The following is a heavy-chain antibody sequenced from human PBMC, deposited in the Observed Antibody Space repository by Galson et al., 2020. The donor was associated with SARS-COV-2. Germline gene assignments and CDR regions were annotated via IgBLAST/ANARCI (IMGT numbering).Heavy chain of an antibody. CDR3: ARETGSIATHLDV. D-gene: IGHD6-6*01. J-gene: IGHJ6*04. CDR1: GFTFSSYG. V-gene: IGHV3-33*01. CDR2: IWYDGSHK. Sequence: GESLKISCAASGFTFSSYGMHWVRQAPGKGLEWVAVIWYDGSHKYYADSVKGRFTISRDNSKNTLYLQMNSLRAEDTAVYYCARETGSIATHLDVWGKGTTVTVSS.